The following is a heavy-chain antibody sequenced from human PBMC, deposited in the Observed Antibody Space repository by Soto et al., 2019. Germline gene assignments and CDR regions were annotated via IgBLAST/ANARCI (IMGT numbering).Heavy chain of an antibody. Sequence: SETLSLTCAVSGGSISSSNWWSWVRQPPGKGLEWIGEIYHSGSTNYNPSLKSRVTISVDKSKNQFSLKLSSVTAADTAVYYCARVPGMVYATFDYWGQGTLVTVYS. CDR2: IYHSGST. CDR3: ARVPGMVYATFDY. J-gene: IGHJ4*02. V-gene: IGHV4-4*02. D-gene: IGHD2-8*01. CDR1: GGSISSSNW.